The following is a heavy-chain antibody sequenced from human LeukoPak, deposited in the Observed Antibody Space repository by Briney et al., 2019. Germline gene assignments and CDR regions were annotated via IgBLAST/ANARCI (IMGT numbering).Heavy chain of an antibody. CDR2: IHHSGST. J-gene: IGHJ1*01. Sequence: SETLSLTCTVSGGSISSYYWSWIRQPPGKGLEWIGSIHHSGSTYYNPSLKSRVTMSVDTSKNQFSLKLSSVTAADTAMYYCARDSSSGYYPGLYFQHWGQGTLVTVSS. V-gene: IGHV4-59*04. CDR3: ARDSSSGYYPGLYFQH. D-gene: IGHD6-19*01. CDR1: GGSISSYY.